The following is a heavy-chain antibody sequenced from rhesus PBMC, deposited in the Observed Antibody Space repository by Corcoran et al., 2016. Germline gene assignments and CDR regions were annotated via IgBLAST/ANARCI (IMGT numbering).Heavy chain of an antibody. V-gene: IGHV4-169*01. CDR2: IYGSGSST. J-gene: IGHJ4*01. D-gene: IGHD3S6*01. CDR3: ARYTLRGFDY. CDR1: GGSISSSY. Sequence: QLQLQESGPGLVKPSETLSVTCAVSGGSISSSYWSWIRQAPGKGLEWIGYIYGSGSSTNYNPSLKSRVTRSVDTSKNQLSLKLSAVTAADTAVYYGARYTLRGFDYWGQGVLVTVSS.